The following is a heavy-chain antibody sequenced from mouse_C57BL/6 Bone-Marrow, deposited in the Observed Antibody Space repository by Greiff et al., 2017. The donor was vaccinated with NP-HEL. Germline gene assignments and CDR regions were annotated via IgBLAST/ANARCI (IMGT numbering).Heavy chain of an antibody. V-gene: IGHV10-1*01. CDR1: GFSFNTYA. Sequence: EVNLVESGGGLVQPKGSLKLSCAASGFSFNTYAMNWVRQAPGKGLEWVARIRSKSNNYATYYADSVKDRFTISRDDSESMLYLQMNNLKTEDTAMYYCVRLTGTGGYFDYWGQGTTLTVSS. CDR2: IRSKSNNYAT. J-gene: IGHJ2*01. CDR3: VRLTGTGGYFDY. D-gene: IGHD4-1*01.